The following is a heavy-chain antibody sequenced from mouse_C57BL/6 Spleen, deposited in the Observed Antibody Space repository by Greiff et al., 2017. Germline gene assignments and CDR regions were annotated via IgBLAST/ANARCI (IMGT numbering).Heavy chain of an antibody. CDR2: IYPGDGDT. J-gene: IGHJ3*01. CDR3: ARSVAY. CDR1: GYAFSSSW. Sequence: VKLQEPGPELVKPGASVKISCKASGYAFSSSWMNWVKQRPGKGLEWIGRIYPGDGDTNYNGKFKGKATLTADKSSSTAYMQLSSLTSEDSAVYFCARSVAYWGQGTLVTVSA. V-gene: IGHV1-82*01.